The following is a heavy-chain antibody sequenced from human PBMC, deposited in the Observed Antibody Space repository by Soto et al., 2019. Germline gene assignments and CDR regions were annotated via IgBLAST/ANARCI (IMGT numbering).Heavy chain of an antibody. Sequence: PGGSLRLSCAASGFTFSDYYMTWIRQAPGKGLEWVSYISSSGTGIYYPNSVKGRFTISRDNAKSSLYLQMSSLRAEDTAVYYCARAYSDAFDIWGRGTMVTVSS. V-gene: IGHV3-11*01. CDR3: ARAYSDAFDI. D-gene: IGHD2-15*01. J-gene: IGHJ3*02. CDR2: ISSSGTGI. CDR1: GFTFSDYY.